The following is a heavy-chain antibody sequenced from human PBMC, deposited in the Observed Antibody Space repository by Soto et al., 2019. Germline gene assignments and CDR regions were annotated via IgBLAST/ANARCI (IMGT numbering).Heavy chain of an antibody. CDR1: GGAISSYF. J-gene: IGHJ4*02. CDR2: IDDSGST. Sequence: LSLTCTVSGGAISSYFWSWIRQPPGKGLEWIGYIDDSGSTIYNPSLKSRVTIAIDTFKSQFSLRLSSVTAADTAVYYCARVTVAVPATTHYFDYWGQGTPVTVSS. D-gene: IGHD1-26*01. V-gene: IGHV4-59*01. CDR3: ARVTVAVPATTHYFDY.